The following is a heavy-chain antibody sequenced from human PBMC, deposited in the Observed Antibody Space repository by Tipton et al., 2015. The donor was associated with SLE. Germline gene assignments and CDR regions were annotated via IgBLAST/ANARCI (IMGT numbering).Heavy chain of an antibody. V-gene: IGHV3-48*03. Sequence: SLRLSCAASGFTFTSYEMNWVRQAPGKGLEWVSYISFSGGATHYADSVKGRFTISRDNAKNSLYLQMNSLRAEDTAVYYCARERYCSGGNCYATFDSWGQGTLVTVSP. D-gene: IGHD2-15*01. CDR1: GFTFTSYE. J-gene: IGHJ4*02. CDR3: ARERYCSGGNCYATFDS. CDR2: ISFSGGAT.